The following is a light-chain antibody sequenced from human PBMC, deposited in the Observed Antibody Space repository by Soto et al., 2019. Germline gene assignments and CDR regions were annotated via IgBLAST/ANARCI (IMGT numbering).Light chain of an antibody. CDR3: QQYNDWWT. CDR2: VAS. CDR1: QSVSNN. V-gene: IGKV3-15*01. Sequence: EIVMTXXXXTLSVSPGERATLSCRARQSVSNNLAWYHQKPGQAPRLLIVVASTMAPGIPARFSGSGSGTEFTLTISSLQSEDFAVYYCQQYNDWWTFGQGTKVEIQ. J-gene: IGKJ1*01.